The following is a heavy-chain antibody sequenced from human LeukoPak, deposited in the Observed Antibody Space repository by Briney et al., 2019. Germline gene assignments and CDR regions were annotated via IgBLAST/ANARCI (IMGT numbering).Heavy chain of an antibody. V-gene: IGHV1-2*02. CDR2: INPNSGGT. CDR3: ASRDYYDSIWWEAFDI. Sequence: GASVKVSCKASGYTFTGYYMHWVRQAPGQGLEWMGWINPNSGGTNYAQKFQGRVTMTRDTSISTAYMELSRLRSDDTAVYYCASRDYYDSIWWEAFDIWGQGTMVTVSS. D-gene: IGHD3-22*01. J-gene: IGHJ3*02. CDR1: GYTFTGYY.